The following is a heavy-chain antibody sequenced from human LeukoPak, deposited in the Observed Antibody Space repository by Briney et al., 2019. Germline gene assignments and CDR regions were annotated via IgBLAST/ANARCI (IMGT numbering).Heavy chain of an antibody. CDR3: AREIPVDIVATGGPFDY. J-gene: IGHJ4*02. V-gene: IGHV3-74*01. D-gene: IGHD5-12*01. Sequence: SGGSLRLSCAASGFTFSTYWMQWVRQAPGKGLVWVSRINSDGSSTTYADSVKGRFTISRDNAKNTLYLQMNSLRAEDTAVYYCAREIPVDIVATGGPFDYWGQGTLVTVSS. CDR1: GFTFSTYW. CDR2: INSDGSST.